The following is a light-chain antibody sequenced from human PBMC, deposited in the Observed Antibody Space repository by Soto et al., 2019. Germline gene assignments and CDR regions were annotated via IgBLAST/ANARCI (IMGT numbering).Light chain of an antibody. CDR1: QSVSSSY. J-gene: IGKJ1*01. CDR3: QQYGTPRT. Sequence: EIVLTQSPGTLSLSPGERATLSCRASQSVSSSYLAWYQQKPGQAPRLLIYGASSRATGIPDRFSGSGSGTDFTLTISRLEPEDFAVDYCQQYGTPRTFGQGTKVEIK. V-gene: IGKV3-20*01. CDR2: GAS.